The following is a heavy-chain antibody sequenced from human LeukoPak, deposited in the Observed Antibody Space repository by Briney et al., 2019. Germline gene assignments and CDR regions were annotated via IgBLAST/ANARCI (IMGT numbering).Heavy chain of an antibody. D-gene: IGHD3-16*01. CDR2: IYYSGST. J-gene: IGHJ6*03. CDR1: GGSISSSYSY. Sequence: SETLSLTCTVSGGSISSSYSYWGWIRQPPGKGLEWIGNIYYSGSTYYNPSLKSRVTISVDTSKNHFSLKLNSVTAADTAVYYCARETSQKGAHYMDVWGKGTTVTISS. V-gene: IGHV4-39*07. CDR3: ARETSQKGAHYMDV.